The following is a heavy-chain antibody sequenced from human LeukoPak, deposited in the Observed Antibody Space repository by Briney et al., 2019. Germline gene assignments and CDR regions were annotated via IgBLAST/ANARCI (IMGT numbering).Heavy chain of an antibody. CDR2: IIPIFGTA. D-gene: IGHD1-26*01. CDR1: GGTFSSYA. CDR3: ARDGGSSPDAFDI. J-gene: IGHJ3*02. V-gene: IGHV1-69*13. Sequence: SVKVSCKASGGTFSSYAISWVRQAPGQGLEWMGGIIPIFGTANYAQKFQDRVTITADESTSTAYMELSSLRSEDTAVYYCARDGGSSPDAFDIWGQGTMVTVSS.